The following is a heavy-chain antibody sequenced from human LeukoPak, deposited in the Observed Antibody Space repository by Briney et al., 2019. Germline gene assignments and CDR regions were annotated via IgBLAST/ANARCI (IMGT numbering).Heavy chain of an antibody. CDR1: GFAFSVYA. D-gene: IGHD6-19*01. J-gene: IGHJ5*02. CDR3: AKPISGGLAVTADWFRP. Sequence: QPGGSLRLSCAASGFAFSVYAMSWLRQPPGKGLEWVSTINANSISTSYAASVRGRFTISRDNAKDTLYLQLNTLRADDTATYCAKPISGGLAVTADWFRPWGQGTLVVVSS. V-gene: IGHV3-23*01. CDR2: INANSIST.